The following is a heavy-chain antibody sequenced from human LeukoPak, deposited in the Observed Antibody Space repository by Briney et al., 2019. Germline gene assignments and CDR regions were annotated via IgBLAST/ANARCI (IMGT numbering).Heavy chain of an antibody. CDR3: ARDRLPYGDELYFDY. Sequence: GASVKVSCKASGGTFSSYAISWVRQAPGQGLEWMGRIIPIFGTANYAQKFQGRVTITTDESTSTAYMELSSLRSEDTAVYYCARDRLPYGDELYFDYWGQGTLVTVS. CDR1: GGTFSSYA. V-gene: IGHV1-69*05. CDR2: IIPIFGTA. J-gene: IGHJ4*02. D-gene: IGHD4-17*01.